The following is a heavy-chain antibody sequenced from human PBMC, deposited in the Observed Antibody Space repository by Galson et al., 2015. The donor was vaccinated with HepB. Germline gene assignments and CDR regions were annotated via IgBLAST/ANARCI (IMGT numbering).Heavy chain of an antibody. J-gene: IGHJ6*03. V-gene: IGHV3-30*18. Sequence: SLRLSCAASGFTFSSYGMHWVRQAPGKGLEWVAVISYDGSNKYYADSVKGRFTISRDNSKNTLYLQMNSLRAEDTAVYYCANLMGYQLPRYYYMDVWGKGTTVTVSS. CDR3: ANLMGYQLPRYYYMDV. CDR2: ISYDGSNK. CDR1: GFTFSSYG. D-gene: IGHD2-2*01.